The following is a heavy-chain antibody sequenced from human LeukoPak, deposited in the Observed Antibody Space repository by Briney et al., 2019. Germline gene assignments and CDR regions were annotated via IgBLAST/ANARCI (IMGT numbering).Heavy chain of an antibody. CDR2: IIPIFGTA. J-gene: IGHJ4*02. Sequence: SVKVSCKASGGTFSSYAISWVRQAPGQGLEWMGGIIPIFGTANYAQKFQGRVTITADESTSTAYMELSSLRSEDTAVYYCAGIVAVGCSGGSCYPRVNYFDYWGQGPLVTVSS. CDR3: AGIVAVGCSGGSCYPRVNYFDY. V-gene: IGHV1-69*13. D-gene: IGHD2-15*01. CDR1: GGTFSSYA.